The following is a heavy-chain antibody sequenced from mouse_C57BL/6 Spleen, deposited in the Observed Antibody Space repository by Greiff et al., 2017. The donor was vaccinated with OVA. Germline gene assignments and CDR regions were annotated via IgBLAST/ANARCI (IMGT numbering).Heavy chain of an antibody. CDR2: IYPRSGNT. D-gene: IGHD1-1*01. CDR3: ARSTTTVVAEDYFDY. Sequence: VQLQQSGAELARPGASVKLSCKASGYTFTSYGISWVKQRTGQGLEWIGEIYPRSGNTYYNEKFKGKATLTADKSSSTAYMELRSLTSEDSAVYFCARSTTTVVAEDYFDYWGQGTTLTVSS. V-gene: IGHV1-81*01. CDR1: GYTFTSYG. J-gene: IGHJ2*01.